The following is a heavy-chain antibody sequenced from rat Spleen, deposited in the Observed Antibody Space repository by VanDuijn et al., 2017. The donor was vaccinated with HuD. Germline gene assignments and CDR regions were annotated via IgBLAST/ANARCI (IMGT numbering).Heavy chain of an antibody. D-gene: IGHD1-2*01. V-gene: IGHV5-29*01. CDR2: ISSDGGRN. CDR1: GFTFSDYY. CDR3: ARRSLYYSSYMGFAY. J-gene: IGHJ3*01. Sequence: EVQLVESDGGLVQPGRSLKLSCAASGFTFSDYYMAWVRQAPTKGLEWVATISSDGGRNFYRDSVKGRFTISRDNAKSTLYLQMNSLRSEDTATYYCARRSLYYSSYMGFAYWGQGTLVTVSS.